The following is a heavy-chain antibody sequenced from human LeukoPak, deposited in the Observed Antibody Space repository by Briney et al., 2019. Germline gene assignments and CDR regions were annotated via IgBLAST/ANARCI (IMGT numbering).Heavy chain of an antibody. V-gene: IGHV3-23*01. CDR2: ISGSGGST. D-gene: IGHD3-22*01. CDR3: ASMGDSSGYYYFDY. Sequence: PGGSLRLSCAASGFTFSSYAMSWVRQAPGKGLEWVSAISGSGGSTYYADSVKGRFTISRDNSKNSLYLQMNSLRAEDTAVYYCASMGDSSGYYYFDYWGQGTLVTVSS. CDR1: GFTFSSYA. J-gene: IGHJ4*02.